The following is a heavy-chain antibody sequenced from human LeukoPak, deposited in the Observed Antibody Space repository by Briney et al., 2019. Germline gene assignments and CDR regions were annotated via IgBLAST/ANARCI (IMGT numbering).Heavy chain of an antibody. CDR2: IYYSGST. D-gene: IGHD5-12*01. CDR1: GGSISSYY. Sequence: SETLSLTCTVSGGSISSYYWSWIRQPPGKGLEWIGYIYYSGSTNYNPSLKSRVTISVDTSKNQFSLKLSSVTAADTAVYYCARGGYSGYADFDYWGQGTLVTVSS. CDR3: ARGGYSGYADFDY. J-gene: IGHJ4*02. V-gene: IGHV4-59*12.